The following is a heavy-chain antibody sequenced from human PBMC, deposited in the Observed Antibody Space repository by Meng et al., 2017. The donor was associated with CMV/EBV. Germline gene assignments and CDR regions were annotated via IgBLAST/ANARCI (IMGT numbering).Heavy chain of an antibody. CDR2: IYYSGST. J-gene: IGHJ6*02. V-gene: IGHV4-30-4*08. CDR3: ARDQPLPYSEGYYYSGVDV. Sequence: SETLSPPCTVLGGPTSSGDYYWSWIRQPPGKGLEWIGYIYYSGSTYYNPSLKSRVTISVDTSKNQFSLKLNSVTAADTAVYYCARDQPLPYSEGYYYSGVDVWGQGTTVTVSS. CDR1: GGPTSSGDYY. D-gene: IGHD6-13*01.